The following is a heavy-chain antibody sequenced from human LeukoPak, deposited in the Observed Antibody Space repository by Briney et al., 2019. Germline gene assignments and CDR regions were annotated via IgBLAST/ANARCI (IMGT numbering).Heavy chain of an antibody. Sequence: GGSLRLSCATSGFTSSSYWMEWVRQAPGKGLEWVSRIKGDGSYTAYADSVKGRFTISRDNAKNTLYLQMNSLRAEDTAVYYCARGRPHGNDYWGQGTLVTVSS. V-gene: IGHV3-74*03. D-gene: IGHD4-23*01. J-gene: IGHJ4*02. CDR3: ARGRPHGNDY. CDR1: GFTSSSYW. CDR2: IKGDGSYT.